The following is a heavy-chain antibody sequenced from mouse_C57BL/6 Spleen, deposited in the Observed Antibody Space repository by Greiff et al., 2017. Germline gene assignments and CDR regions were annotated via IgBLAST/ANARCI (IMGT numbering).Heavy chain of an antibody. CDR3: TEQLRLRRYYAMDY. V-gene: IGHV14-4*01. CDR2: IDPENGAT. D-gene: IGHD3-2*02. Sequence: VHVKQSGAELVRPGASVKLSCTASGFNIKDDYMHWVKQRPEQGLEWIGWIDPENGATEYASKFQGKATITADTSSNTAYLQLSSLTSEDTAVYYCTEQLRLRRYYAMDYWGQGTSVTVSS. CDR1: GFNIKDDY. J-gene: IGHJ4*01.